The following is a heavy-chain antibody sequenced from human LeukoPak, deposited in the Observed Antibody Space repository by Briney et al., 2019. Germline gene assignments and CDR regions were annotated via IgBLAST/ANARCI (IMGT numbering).Heavy chain of an antibody. Sequence: GGSQRLSCTASGFTFRTYGMHWVRQAPGKGLEWVAVISYDGSSKFYADSVKGRFTISRDNSKNMLYLQMNSLRAEDTAVYYCARDYSSSSRYYMDVWGKGTTVTVSS. V-gene: IGHV3-30*03. J-gene: IGHJ6*03. CDR3: ARDYSSSSRYYMDV. CDR1: GFTFRTYG. D-gene: IGHD6-6*01. CDR2: ISYDGSSK.